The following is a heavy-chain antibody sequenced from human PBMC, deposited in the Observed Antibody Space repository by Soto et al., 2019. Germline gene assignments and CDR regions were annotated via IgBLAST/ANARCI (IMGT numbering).Heavy chain of an antibody. J-gene: IGHJ6*03. CDR1: GFTVSSNY. Sequence: GGSLRLSCAASGFTVSSNYMSWVRQAPGKGLEWVSVIYSGGSTYYADSVKDRFTVSRQNSKKTPYLQMNSLRAEDTAVYYCASRGEVATITRYYYYMDVWGKGTTVTVSS. D-gene: IGHD5-12*01. CDR3: ASRGEVATITRYYYYMDV. CDR2: IYSGGST. V-gene: IGHV3-53*04.